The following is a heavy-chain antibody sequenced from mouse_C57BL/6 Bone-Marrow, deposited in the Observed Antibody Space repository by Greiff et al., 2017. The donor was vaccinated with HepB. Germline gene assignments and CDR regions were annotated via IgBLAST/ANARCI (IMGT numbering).Heavy chain of an antibody. CDR1: GYTFTDYY. Sequence: VQLKESGPVLVKPGASVKMSCKASGYTFTDYYMNWVKQSHGKSLEWIGVINPYNGGTSYNQKFKGKATLTVDKSSSTAYMELNSLTSEDSAVYYCARGGYYYGSSPFAYWGQGTLVTVSA. CDR2: INPYNGGT. J-gene: IGHJ3*01. V-gene: IGHV1-19*01. D-gene: IGHD1-1*01. CDR3: ARGGYYYGSSPFAY.